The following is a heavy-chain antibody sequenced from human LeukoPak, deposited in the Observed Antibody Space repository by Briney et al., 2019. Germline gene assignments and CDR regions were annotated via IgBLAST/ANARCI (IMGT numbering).Heavy chain of an antibody. CDR1: GGSFSGYY. CDR2: INHSGST. J-gene: IGHJ4*02. Sequence: SETLSLTCAVYGGSFSGYYWSWIRQPPGKGLEWIGEINHSGSTNYNPSLKSRVTISVDTSKNQFSLKLSSVTAADTAVYYCARGSDYDFWSGHNYFDYWGQGTLVTVSS. CDR3: ARGSDYDFWSGHNYFDY. V-gene: IGHV4-34*01. D-gene: IGHD3-3*01.